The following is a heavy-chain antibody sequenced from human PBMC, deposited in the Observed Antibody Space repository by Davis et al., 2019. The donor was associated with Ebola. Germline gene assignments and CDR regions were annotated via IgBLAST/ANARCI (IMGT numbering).Heavy chain of an antibody. J-gene: IGHJ6*03. Sequence: PGGSLRLSCVASGFTFSAYNMNWVRQAPGKGLEWISDISGGGGSIYYADSVKGRFTISRDNAKNSLYLQMNSLRAEDTAVYYCARDGTPYYYYYMDVWGKGTTVTVSS. CDR1: GFTFSAYN. D-gene: IGHD1-1*01. V-gene: IGHV3-48*04. CDR2: ISGGGGSI. CDR3: ARDGTPYYYYYMDV.